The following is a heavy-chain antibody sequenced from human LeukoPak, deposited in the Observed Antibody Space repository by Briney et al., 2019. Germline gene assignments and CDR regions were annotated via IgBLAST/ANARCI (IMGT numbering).Heavy chain of an antibody. CDR2: IRSSSYI. Sequence: PGGSLRLSCAASGFTFSGYSMNWVRQAPGKGLEWVSCIRSSSYIYYADSVKGRFTISRDNAKNSLYLQMNSLRAEDTAVYYCARDHLGPDDAFDIWGQGTVVTASS. CDR3: ARDHLGPDDAFDI. D-gene: IGHD7-27*01. CDR1: GFTFSGYS. J-gene: IGHJ3*02. V-gene: IGHV3-21*01.